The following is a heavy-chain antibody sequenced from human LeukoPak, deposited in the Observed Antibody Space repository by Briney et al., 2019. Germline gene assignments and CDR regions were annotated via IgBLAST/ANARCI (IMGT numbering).Heavy chain of an antibody. J-gene: IGHJ4*02. CDR3: AGSYYNVFDY. V-gene: IGHV3-33*01. CDR2: IWYDGSNK. D-gene: IGHD3-10*01. CDR1: GFTFSNYG. Sequence: GGSLRLACAASGFTFSNYGMHWVRQAPGKGLEWVALIWYDGSNKYYADSVKGRFTISRDNSKNTLYLQMNSLRAEDTAVYYCAGSYYNVFDYWGQGTLVTVSS.